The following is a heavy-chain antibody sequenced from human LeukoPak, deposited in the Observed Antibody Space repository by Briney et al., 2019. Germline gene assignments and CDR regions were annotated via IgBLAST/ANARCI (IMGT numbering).Heavy chain of an antibody. CDR3: ARGTERTRISGYYSFDY. CDR2: VPWGTA. D-gene: IGHD5-12*01. J-gene: IGHJ4*02. Sequence: SETLSLTCSLSGDSLNDESWPWIRQPAGKGVEWSGRVPWGTAYYNPSLESRVTISLDTSNNHFSLKVTSVSAAYSAGYYCARGTERTRISGYYSFDYWGRGILVTVSS. V-gene: IGHV4-4*07. CDR1: GDSLNDES.